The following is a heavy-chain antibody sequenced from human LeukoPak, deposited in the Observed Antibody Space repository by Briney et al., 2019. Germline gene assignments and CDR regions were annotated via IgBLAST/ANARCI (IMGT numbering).Heavy chain of an antibody. CDR2: VSGSGGST. D-gene: IGHD2/OR15-2a*01. CDR3: AKFLGYYYYYMDV. V-gene: IGHV3-23*01. Sequence: GGSLRLSCAASGFTFSSYAMSWVRQAPGKGLERVSAVSGSGGSTYYADSVKGRFTISRDNSKNTLYLQMNSLRAEDTAVYYCAKFLGYYYYYMDVWGKGTTVTVSS. J-gene: IGHJ6*03. CDR1: GFTFSSYA.